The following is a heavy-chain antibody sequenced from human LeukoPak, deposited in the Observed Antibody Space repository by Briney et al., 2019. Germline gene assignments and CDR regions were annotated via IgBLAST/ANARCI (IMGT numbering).Heavy chain of an antibody. CDR2: INPSGGST. Sequence: ASVKVSCKASGYTFTSYYMHWVRQAPGQGLEWMGIINPSGGSTSYAQKFQGRVTMTRDTSTSTVYMELSGLRSEDTAVYYCARFPITGTTRIDPWGQGTLVTVSS. CDR1: GYTFTSYY. V-gene: IGHV1-46*01. J-gene: IGHJ5*02. D-gene: IGHD1-7*01. CDR3: ARFPITGTTRIDP.